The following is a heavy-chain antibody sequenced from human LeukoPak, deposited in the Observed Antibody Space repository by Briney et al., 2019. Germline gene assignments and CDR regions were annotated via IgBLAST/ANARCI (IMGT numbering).Heavy chain of an antibody. CDR3: ARMPGGSWFGLDY. J-gene: IGHJ4*02. V-gene: IGHV3-23*01. Sequence: GGSLRLSCAASGFTFSKYAMSWVRQAPGKGLEWVSTINDRGTGTYYADSVKGRFTISRDNAKNTLYLQMNSLRDEDTAVYYCARMPGGSWFGLDYWGQGTLVTVSS. D-gene: IGHD3-10*01. CDR1: GFTFSKYA. CDR2: INDRGTGT.